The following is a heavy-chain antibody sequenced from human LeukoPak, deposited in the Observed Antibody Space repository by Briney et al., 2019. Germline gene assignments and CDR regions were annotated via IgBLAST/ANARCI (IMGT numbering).Heavy chain of an antibody. Sequence: GGSLRLSCAASGFTFSSYAMSWVRQAPGKGLEWVSTTTTAGGNTYYADSVRGRFAISRDNSKNMLYLQMDSLRAEDTAVYYCAKARSSWAGYFDCWGQGALVTVSS. CDR3: AKARSSWAGYFDC. V-gene: IGHV3-23*01. J-gene: IGHJ4*02. CDR2: TTTAGGNT. D-gene: IGHD2-15*01. CDR1: GFTFSSYA.